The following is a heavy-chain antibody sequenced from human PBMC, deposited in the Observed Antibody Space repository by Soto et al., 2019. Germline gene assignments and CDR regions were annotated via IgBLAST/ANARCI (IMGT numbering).Heavy chain of an antibody. CDR1: GESFSGYY. Sequence: QVHLQQWGAGLLKPSETLSLTCAVYGESFSGYYWSWIRQPPGKGLEWIGEINHSGGTNYNPSLKSRVSISVGTSNNQFSLKLSSVTAADTAVYYCARGRGDGYNQHWYFDLWGRGTLVTVSS. CDR2: INHSGGT. D-gene: IGHD3-10*01. CDR3: ARGRGDGYNQHWYFDL. J-gene: IGHJ2*01. V-gene: IGHV4-34*01.